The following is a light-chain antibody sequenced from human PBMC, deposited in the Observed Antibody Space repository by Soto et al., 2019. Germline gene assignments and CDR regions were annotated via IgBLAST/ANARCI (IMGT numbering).Light chain of an antibody. CDR1: SSDVGGYNY. V-gene: IGLV2-14*01. J-gene: IGLJ1*01. Sequence: QSALTQPASVSGSPGQSITISCTGTSSDVGGYNYVSWYQQHPGKAPKLMIYEVSNRPSGVSNRFSGSKSGNTASLTISGLQAEDEADYYCSSYTSSSIVNVFGTGTKVTVL. CDR3: SSYTSSSIVNV. CDR2: EVS.